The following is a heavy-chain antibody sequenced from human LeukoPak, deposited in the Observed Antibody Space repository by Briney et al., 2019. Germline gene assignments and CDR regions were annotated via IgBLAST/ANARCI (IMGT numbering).Heavy chain of an antibody. J-gene: IGHJ4*02. CDR1: GGSISSINYY. D-gene: IGHD2-8*01. CDR3: ARDRCSDGLCYFFDY. V-gene: IGHV4-39*07. Sequence: PSETLSLTCAVSGGSISSINYYWGWIRQPPGKGLEWIGSVYNSGTTYYNPSLKSRVSISVVTSKNQFSLRLSSVTAADTAVYYCARDRCSDGLCYFFDYWGQGTLVTVSS. CDR2: VYNSGTT.